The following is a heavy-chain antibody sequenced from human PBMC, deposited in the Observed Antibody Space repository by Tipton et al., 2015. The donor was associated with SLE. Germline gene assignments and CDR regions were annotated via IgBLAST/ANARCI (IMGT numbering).Heavy chain of an antibody. V-gene: IGHV4-59*10. Sequence: TLSLTCAVYGGSFSGYSWNWIRQPAGKGLEWIGRIYTSGSTNYHPSLKSRVTISVDTSKNQFSLKLSSVTAADTAVYYCAGPWGVVSRRYFDLWGRGTLVTVSS. CDR1: GGSFSGYS. D-gene: IGHD3-3*01. CDR3: AGPWGVVSRRYFDL. J-gene: IGHJ2*01. CDR2: IYTSGST.